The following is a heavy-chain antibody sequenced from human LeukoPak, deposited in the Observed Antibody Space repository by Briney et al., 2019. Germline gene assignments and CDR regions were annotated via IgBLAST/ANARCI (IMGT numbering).Heavy chain of an antibody. CDR2: ISSSSSYI. V-gene: IGHV3-21*01. CDR3: ARDAMSYYYMDV. J-gene: IGHJ6*03. Sequence: KSGGSLRLSCAASGFTFSSYSMNWVRQAPGKGLEWVSSISSSSSYIYYADSVKGRFTISRDNAKNSLYLQMNSLRAEDTDVYYCARDAMSYYYMDVWGKGTTVTVSS. CDR1: GFTFSSYS.